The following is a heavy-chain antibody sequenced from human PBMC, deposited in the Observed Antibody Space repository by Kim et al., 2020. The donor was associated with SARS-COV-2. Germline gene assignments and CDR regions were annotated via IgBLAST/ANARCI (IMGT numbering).Heavy chain of an antibody. CDR2: ISYDGSNK. CDR3: ARDRRFMVRGVTPDY. D-gene: IGHD3-10*01. Sequence: GGSLRLSCAASGFTFSSYGMHWVRQAPGKGLEWVAVISYDGSNKYYADSVKGRFTISRDNSKNTLYLQMNSLRAEDTALYYCARDRRFMVRGVTPDYWG. CDR1: GFTFSSYG. J-gene: IGHJ4*01. V-gene: IGHV3-33*05.